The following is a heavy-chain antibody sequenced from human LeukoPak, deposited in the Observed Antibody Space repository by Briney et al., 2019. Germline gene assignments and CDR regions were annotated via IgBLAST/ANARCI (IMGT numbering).Heavy chain of an antibody. CDR1: GLSISNDW. Sequence: GGSLRLSCAASGLSISNDWMSWVRQAPGKGLEWVARVKSRSAGETTDYAAPVKGRFTISRDDSKNTLYLQMNSLKTEDTAVYYCTLIQGWGSGSYYRDFWGQGTLVTVSS. CDR3: TLIQGWGSGSYYRDF. V-gene: IGHV3-15*01. J-gene: IGHJ4*02. CDR2: VKSRSAGETT. D-gene: IGHD3-10*01.